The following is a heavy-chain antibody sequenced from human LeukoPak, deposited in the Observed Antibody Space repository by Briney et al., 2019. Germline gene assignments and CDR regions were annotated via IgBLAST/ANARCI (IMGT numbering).Heavy chain of an antibody. J-gene: IGHJ4*02. CDR3: ARSQQQLVYYPIYYFDY. V-gene: IGHV4-39*07. Sequence: SETLSLTCTVSGVSISSTSNQWGWIRQPPGKGLEWIGSIYHSGSTYYNPSLKSRVTISVDTSKNQFSLKLSSVTAADTAVYYCARSQQQLVYYPIYYFDYWGQGTLVTVSS. CDR1: GVSISSTSNQ. D-gene: IGHD6-13*01. CDR2: IYHSGST.